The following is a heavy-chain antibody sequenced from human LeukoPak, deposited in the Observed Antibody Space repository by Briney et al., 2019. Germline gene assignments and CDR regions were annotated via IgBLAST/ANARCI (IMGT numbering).Heavy chain of an antibody. D-gene: IGHD3-3*01. CDR2: ISSNGGGT. CDR3: VKERTFFGVVMDI. Sequence: LSGGSLRLSCSASGFTFSTYAMHWVRQAPGKGLEYVSAISSNGGGTYYADSVKGRFTISRDNSKNTLFLQMSSLRAEDTAVYYCVKERTFFGVVMDIWGQGTMVTVPS. CDR1: GFTFSTYA. J-gene: IGHJ3*02. V-gene: IGHV3-64D*09.